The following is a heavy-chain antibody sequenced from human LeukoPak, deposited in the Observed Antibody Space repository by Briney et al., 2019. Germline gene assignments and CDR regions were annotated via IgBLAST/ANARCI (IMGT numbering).Heavy chain of an antibody. J-gene: IGHJ4*02. V-gene: IGHV3-23*01. CDR2: IGASGGNT. D-gene: IGHD3-9*01. Sequence: GGSLRLSCATSGFTFSSYAMSWVRQAPGKGLEWVSGIGASGGNTYYADSVKGRFTISRDNSKNTLYLQMNSLRTEDTAVYYCAKAEGYDILTGLDYWGQGTLVTVSS. CDR3: AKAEGYDILTGLDY. CDR1: GFTFSSYA.